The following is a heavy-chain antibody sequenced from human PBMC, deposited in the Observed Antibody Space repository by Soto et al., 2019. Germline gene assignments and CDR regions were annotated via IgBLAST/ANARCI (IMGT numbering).Heavy chain of an antibody. J-gene: IGHJ4*02. D-gene: IGHD3-22*01. Sequence: GGSLRLSCAASGFTFSSYGMHWVRQAPGKGLEWVAVISYDGSNKYYADSVKGRFTISRDNSKNTLYLQMNSLRAEDTAVYYCAKDFSYYDSSGYTPVDYWGQGTLVTVS. CDR2: ISYDGSNK. CDR1: GFTFSSYG. V-gene: IGHV3-30*18. CDR3: AKDFSYYDSSGYTPVDY.